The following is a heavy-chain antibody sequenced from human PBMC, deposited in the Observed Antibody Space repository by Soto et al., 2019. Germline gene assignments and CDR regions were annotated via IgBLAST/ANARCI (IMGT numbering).Heavy chain of an antibody. CDR3: ARPTRYYYDSSGQSAWFDP. CDR2: IIPIFGTA. Sequence: QVQLVQSGAEVKKPGPSVKASGKASGGTLSSYAISWVRQAPGQGLEWMGGIIPIFGTANYAQKFQGRVTITADESTSTAYMELSSLRSEDTAVYYCARPTRYYYDSSGQSAWFDPWGQGTLVTVSS. D-gene: IGHD3-22*01. J-gene: IGHJ5*02. V-gene: IGHV1-69*12. CDR1: GGTLSSYA.